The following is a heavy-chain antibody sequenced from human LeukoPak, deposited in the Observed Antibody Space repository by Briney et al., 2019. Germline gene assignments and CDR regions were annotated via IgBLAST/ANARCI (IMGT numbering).Heavy chain of an antibody. J-gene: IGHJ6*02. Sequence: PGGSLRLSCPASGLTFSDYSMSWIRQAPGKGLEWVSSISSSSDYIYYADSVKGRFTISRDNARNSLYLQMNSLRAEDTAVYYCARSRSVSNYKGMDVWGQGTTVTVSS. V-gene: IGHV3-21*01. CDR3: ARSRSVSNYKGMDV. CDR1: GLTFSDYS. CDR2: ISSSSDYI. D-gene: IGHD5/OR15-5a*01.